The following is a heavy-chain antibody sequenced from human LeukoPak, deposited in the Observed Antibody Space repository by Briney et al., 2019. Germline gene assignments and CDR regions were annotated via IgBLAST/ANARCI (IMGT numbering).Heavy chain of an antibody. Sequence: GGSLRLSCAAAGFTFSTYAITWVRQGPGKGLEWVSSIRPVGERTFYANSVRGRSTHSRNNPKHTVYLQINGLRVEDTAVYYCAREQSGTRSWYTVDYWGQGPLVTVSS. D-gene: IGHD6-13*01. CDR3: AREQSGTRSWYTVDY. CDR1: GFTFSTYA. V-gene: IGHV3-23*01. J-gene: IGHJ4*02. CDR2: IRPVGERT.